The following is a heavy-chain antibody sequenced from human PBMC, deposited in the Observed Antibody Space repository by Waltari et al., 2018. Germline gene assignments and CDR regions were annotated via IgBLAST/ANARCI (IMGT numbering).Heavy chain of an antibody. CDR3: ARDRGRGLYLDT. CDR1: GASMSGTSW. CDR2: VHGSGRS. D-gene: IGHD2-15*01. V-gene: IGHV4-4*02. J-gene: IGHJ5*02. Sequence: QLQLQESGPGLVKPSGTLSLSCAVSGASMSGTSWWSWVRQSPQKGLEWIGQVHGSGRSNYSPSFASRVTVSLDTSNNQFSLKVTAATAADTAVYYCARDRGRGLYLDTWGPGTLVTVSP.